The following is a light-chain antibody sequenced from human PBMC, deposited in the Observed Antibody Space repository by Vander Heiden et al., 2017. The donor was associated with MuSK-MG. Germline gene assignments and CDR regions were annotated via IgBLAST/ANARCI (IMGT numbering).Light chain of an antibody. J-gene: IGLJ3*02. CDR2: TNN. CDR1: SSNIRGNT. Sequence: GQRVTISCSGSSSNIRGNTVNWYQQVPGAAPKLLIYTNNQRPSGVPDRVSCSKSDTSASLAITGLQSEDEADDDCADWDDSLNCWLFGGGTKLTVL. V-gene: IGLV1-44*01. CDR3: ADWDDSLNCWL.